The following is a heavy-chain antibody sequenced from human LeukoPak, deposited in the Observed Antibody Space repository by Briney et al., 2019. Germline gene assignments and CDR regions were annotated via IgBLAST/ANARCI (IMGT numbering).Heavy chain of an antibody. V-gene: IGHV3-23*01. J-gene: IGHJ4*02. Sequence: SGGSLRLSCAASGFTFSSYAMSWVRQAPGKGLEWVSAISGSGGSTYYADSVKGRFTISRDNSKNTLYLQMNSLRAEDTAVYYCAKDLVYGDYLLDYWGQGTLVTVSS. CDR1: GFTFSSYA. CDR3: AKDLVYGDYLLDY. CDR2: ISGSGGST. D-gene: IGHD4-17*01.